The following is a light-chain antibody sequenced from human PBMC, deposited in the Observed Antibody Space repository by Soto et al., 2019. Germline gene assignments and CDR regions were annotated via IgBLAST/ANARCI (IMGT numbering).Light chain of an antibody. Sequence: DIQMTQSPSTLSASVGDRVTITCRASESISSWLAWYQQKPGKAPKLLIYKASNLETGVPSRFSGSGSGTEFTLTISSLQHDDFATYYCHQYDSFWTFGQGTELEI. CDR1: ESISSW. CDR3: HQYDSFWT. V-gene: IGKV1-5*03. J-gene: IGKJ1*01. CDR2: KAS.